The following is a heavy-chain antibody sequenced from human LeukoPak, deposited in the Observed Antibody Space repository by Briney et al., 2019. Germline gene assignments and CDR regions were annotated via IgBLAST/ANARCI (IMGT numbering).Heavy chain of an antibody. CDR3: ARGVTMIVVVIHDWYFDL. Sequence: SETLSLTCTVSGGSISSGGYYWSWIRQHPGKGLEWIGYIYYSGSTYYNPSLKSRVTISVDTSKNQFSLKLSSVTAADTAVYYCARGVTMIVVVIHDWYFDLWGRGTLVTVSS. CDR1: GGSISSGGYY. CDR2: IYYSGST. V-gene: IGHV4-31*03. J-gene: IGHJ2*01. D-gene: IGHD3-22*01.